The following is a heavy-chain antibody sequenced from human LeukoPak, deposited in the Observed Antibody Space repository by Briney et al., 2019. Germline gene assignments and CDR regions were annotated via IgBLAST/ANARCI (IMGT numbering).Heavy chain of an antibody. Sequence: GGSLGLSCAASGFTFGDHIMNWVRQLPGKSLEWVAYVSGSGSTVYYADSVKGRFTVSRDNGKSSLYLQMNSLRVEDTALYYCARDRNYFVGFDYWGQGTLVTVSS. D-gene: IGHD1-7*01. V-gene: IGHV3-48*01. CDR1: GFTFGDHI. CDR3: ARDRNYFVGFDY. J-gene: IGHJ4*02. CDR2: VSGSGSTV.